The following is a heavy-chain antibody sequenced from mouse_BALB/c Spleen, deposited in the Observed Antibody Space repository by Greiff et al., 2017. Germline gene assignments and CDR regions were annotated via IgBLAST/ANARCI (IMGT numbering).Heavy chain of an antibody. J-gene: IGHJ2*01. CDR1: GFTFSSFG. CDR2: ISSGSSTI. CDR3: ARSYDYDRYYFDY. D-gene: IGHD2-4*01. Sequence: EVHLVESGGGLVQPGGSRKLSCAASGFTFSSFGMHWVRQAPEKGLEWVAYISSGSSTIYYADTVKGRFTISRDNPKNTLFLQMTSLRSEDTAMYYCARSYDYDRYYFDYWGQGTTLTVSS. V-gene: IGHV5-17*02.